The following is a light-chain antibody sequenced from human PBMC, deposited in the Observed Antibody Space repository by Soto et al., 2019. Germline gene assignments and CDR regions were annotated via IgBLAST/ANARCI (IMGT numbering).Light chain of an antibody. J-gene: IGKJ1*01. CDR2: DAS. Sequence: DIQMTQTPSTLSASVGDRVTITCRASQSINSWLAWYQQKPGKAPKLLIYDASSLESGVPSRFSGSGFGTKFTLTISSLQPDDFATYYCQQYNSYSKLFGQGTKVEIK. V-gene: IGKV1-5*01. CDR1: QSINSW. CDR3: QQYNSYSKL.